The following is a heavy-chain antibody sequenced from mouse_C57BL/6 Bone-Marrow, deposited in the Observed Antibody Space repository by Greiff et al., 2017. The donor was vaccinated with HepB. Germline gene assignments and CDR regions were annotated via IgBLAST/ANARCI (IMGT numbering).Heavy chain of an antibody. CDR1: GFSFNTYA. CDR3: VRQGIITTVVATRLYWYFDV. V-gene: IGHV10-1*01. CDR2: IRSKSNNYAT. J-gene: IGHJ1*03. Sequence: EVQGVESGGGLVQPKGSLKLSCAASGFSFNTYAMNWVRQAPGKGLEWVARIRSKSNNYATYYADSVKDRFTISRDDSESMLYLQMNNLKTEDTAMYYCVRQGIITTVVATRLYWYFDVWGTGTTVTVSS. D-gene: IGHD1-1*01.